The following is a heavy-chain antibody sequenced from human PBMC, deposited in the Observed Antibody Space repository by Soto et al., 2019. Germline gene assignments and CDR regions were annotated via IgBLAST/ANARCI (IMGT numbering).Heavy chain of an antibody. V-gene: IGHV3-30*18. Sequence: QVQLVESGGGVVQPGRSLRLSCAASGFTFSSYGMHWVRQAPGKGLEWVAVISYDGSNKYYADSVKGRFTISRDNSKNTLYLQMNSLRAEDTAVYYCAKDLHAELGPYYFDYWGQGTLVTVSS. CDR2: ISYDGSNK. J-gene: IGHJ4*02. D-gene: IGHD3-10*01. CDR3: AKDLHAELGPYYFDY. CDR1: GFTFSSYG.